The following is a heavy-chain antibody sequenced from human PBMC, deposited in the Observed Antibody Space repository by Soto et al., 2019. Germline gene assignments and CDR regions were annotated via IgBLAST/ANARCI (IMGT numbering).Heavy chain of an antibody. Sequence: QVQLVQSGAEEKKPGASVKVSCKASGYTFTSYAMHWVRQAPGQRLEWMGWINAGNGNTKYSQKFQGRVTITRDTSASTASMELSSVRSEDTAVYYCARAWVVVTAPDYWGQGTLVTVSS. D-gene: IGHD2-21*02. V-gene: IGHV1-3*05. CDR2: INAGNGNT. CDR1: GYTFTSYA. J-gene: IGHJ4*02. CDR3: ARAWVVVTAPDY.